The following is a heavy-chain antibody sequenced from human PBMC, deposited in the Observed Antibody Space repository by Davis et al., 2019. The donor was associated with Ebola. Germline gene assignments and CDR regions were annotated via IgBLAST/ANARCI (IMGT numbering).Heavy chain of an antibody. CDR1: GFTFTTFW. J-gene: IGHJ4*02. V-gene: IGHV3-7*03. CDR3: GRDHSSGWSTAY. CDR2: INQDGSET. Sequence: PGGSLRLSCAASGFTFTTFWMTWVRQAPGKGLEWVAHINQDGSETYCADSLKGRFTVSRDNAKSSLYLQMNSLRAEDTAVYYCGRDHSSGWSTAYWGQGALVTVSS. D-gene: IGHD6-19*01.